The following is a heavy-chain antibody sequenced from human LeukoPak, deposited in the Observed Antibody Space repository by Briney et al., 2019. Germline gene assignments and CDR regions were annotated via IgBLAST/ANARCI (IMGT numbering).Heavy chain of an antibody. CDR2: LSSSSRYI. V-gene: IGHV3-21*01. J-gene: IGHJ5*02. D-gene: IGHD6-19*01. CDR3: ARDLSTSGWYWFAP. Sequence: PGGSLSLSCAASGFTFSNYGMNWVRQAPGKGLECVSSLSSSSRYIYYSDSVKGRFTISRDNAKNSLYLQMNSLRAEDTAVYYCARDLSTSGWYWFAPWGQGTLVIVSS. CDR1: GFTFSNYG.